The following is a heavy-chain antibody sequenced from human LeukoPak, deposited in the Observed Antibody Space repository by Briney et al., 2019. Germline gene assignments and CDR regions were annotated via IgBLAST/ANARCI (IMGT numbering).Heavy chain of an antibody. CDR3: AREETFYDILTGYYIRYFDY. J-gene: IGHJ4*02. CDR1: GFTVSSNY. CDR2: IYSGGST. Sequence: PGGSLRLSCAASGFTVSSNYMSWVRQAPGKGLEWVSVIYSGGSTYYADSVKGRFTISRDNSKNTLYLQMNSLTAEDTAVYYCAREETFYDILTGYYIRYFDYWGQGTLVTVSS. V-gene: IGHV3-66*02. D-gene: IGHD3-9*01.